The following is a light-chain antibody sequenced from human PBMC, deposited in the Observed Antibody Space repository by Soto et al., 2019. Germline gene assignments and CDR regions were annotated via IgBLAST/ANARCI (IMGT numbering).Light chain of an antibody. CDR2: EGI. CDR1: SRTVGGFNV. Sequence: QSVLTQPASVSGSPGQSSTISCTGTSRTVGGFNVVSWYQQHPGKAPKVIIYEGIKRPSGVSNRFSGSNSGSTASLTISGLQAEDEADYYCCSYVGATTDVFGTGTKVTVL. CDR3: CSYVGATTDV. V-gene: IGLV2-23*01. J-gene: IGLJ1*01.